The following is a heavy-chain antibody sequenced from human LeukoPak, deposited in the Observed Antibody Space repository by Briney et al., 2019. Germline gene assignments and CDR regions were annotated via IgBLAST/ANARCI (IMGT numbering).Heavy chain of an antibody. CDR1: GFTFSSYG. D-gene: IGHD3-10*01. V-gene: IGHV3-30*03. J-gene: IGHJ4*02. CDR2: ISYDGSNK. Sequence: GGSLRLSCAASGFTFSSYGMHWVRQAPGKGLEWVAVISYDGSNKYYADSVKGRFTISRDNSKNALYLQMNSLRAEDTAVYYCAIIPYYYGSGTPVLFDYWGQGTLVTVSS. CDR3: AIIPYYYGSGTPVLFDY.